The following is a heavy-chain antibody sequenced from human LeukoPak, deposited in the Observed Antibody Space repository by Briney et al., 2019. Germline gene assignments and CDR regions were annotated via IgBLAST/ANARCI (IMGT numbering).Heavy chain of an antibody. Sequence: PTGGSLRLSWAASGFTFSSYAMNWVRQAPGKGLQWVSVISGRGVSTYYADSVKGRFTISRDDSKNTLYLQMHSLRAEDTAVYYCAKDRRDAFLGDAFDIWGQGTMVTVSS. V-gene: IGHV3-23*01. CDR1: GFTFSSYA. D-gene: IGHD5-24*01. CDR2: ISGRGVST. CDR3: AKDRRDAFLGDAFDI. J-gene: IGHJ3*02.